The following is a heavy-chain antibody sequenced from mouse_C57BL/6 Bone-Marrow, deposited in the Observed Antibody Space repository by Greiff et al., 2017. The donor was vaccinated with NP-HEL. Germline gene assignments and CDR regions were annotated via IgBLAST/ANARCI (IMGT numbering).Heavy chain of an antibody. J-gene: IGHJ3*01. CDR3: ARFYYYGSSVAY. CDR1: GYTFTSYG. V-gene: IGHV1-81*01. Sequence: VQLQQSGPELVKPGASVKLSCKASGYTFTSYGISWVKQRTGQGLEWIGEIYPRSGNTYYNEKFKGMATLTADKSSSTAYMELRSLTSEDSAVYFCARFYYYGSSVAYWGQGTLVTVAA. D-gene: IGHD1-1*01. CDR2: IYPRSGNT.